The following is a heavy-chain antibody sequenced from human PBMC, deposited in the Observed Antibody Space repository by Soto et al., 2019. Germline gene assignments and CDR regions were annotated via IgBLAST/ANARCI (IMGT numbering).Heavy chain of an antibody. Sequence: GGSLRLSCAASGFTFSGSAMHWVRQASGKGLGWVGRIRSKANSYATAYAASVKGRFTISRDDSKNTAYLQMNSLKTEDTAVYYCTSHTSQVASPVKWGQGTMVTVS. J-gene: IGHJ3*01. CDR1: GFTFSGSA. CDR3: TSHTSQVASPVK. D-gene: IGHD5-12*01. V-gene: IGHV3-73*01. CDR2: IRSKANSYAT.